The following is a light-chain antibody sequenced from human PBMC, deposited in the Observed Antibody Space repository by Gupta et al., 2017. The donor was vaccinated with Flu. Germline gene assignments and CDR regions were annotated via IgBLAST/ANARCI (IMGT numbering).Light chain of an antibody. Sequence: GDRVTISCRASQSVNDWLAWYRQKPGKAPNLLIYRASSLESGVPSRFSGGGSGTEFTLTISSLQPDDFATYYCQQYKSYPLTFGGGTKVEIK. CDR3: QQYKSYPLT. V-gene: IGKV1-5*03. J-gene: IGKJ4*01. CDR1: QSVNDW. CDR2: RAS.